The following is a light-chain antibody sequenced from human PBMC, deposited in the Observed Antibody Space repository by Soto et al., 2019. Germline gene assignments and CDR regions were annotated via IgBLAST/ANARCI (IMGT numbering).Light chain of an antibody. Sequence: PGALSLSPGERGPLSCRASQSVSSSYLAWYQQKPGQAPRLLMYGTSTRATGTPDRFSGSGSGTDFTLTISSLEPEDVAVYYCQQYGSSPRTFGQGTKVDIK. CDR2: GTS. J-gene: IGKJ1*01. CDR3: QQYGSSPRT. V-gene: IGKV3-20*01. CDR1: QSVSSSY.